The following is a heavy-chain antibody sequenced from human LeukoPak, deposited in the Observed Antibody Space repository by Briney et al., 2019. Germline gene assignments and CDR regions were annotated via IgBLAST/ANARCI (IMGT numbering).Heavy chain of an antibody. D-gene: IGHD3-10*01. CDR2: ISGNGAGT. Sequence: GGSLRLSCTPSGFTFSSHAMSWVRQAPGKGLEWVSGISGNGAGTYYGDSVKARFTISRDNSNNTLYLQINSLRAEDTALYYCAKGAGITLVRGVIITGNWFDPWGQGTLVTVSS. V-gene: IGHV3-23*02. CDR3: AKGAGITLVRGVIITGNWFDP. CDR1: GFTFSSHA. J-gene: IGHJ5*02.